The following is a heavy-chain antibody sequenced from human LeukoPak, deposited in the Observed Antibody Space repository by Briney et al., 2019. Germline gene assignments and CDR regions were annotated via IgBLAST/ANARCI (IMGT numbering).Heavy chain of an antibody. CDR2: ISSSSSTI. CDR3: ARGATVTTTSAFDF. D-gene: IGHD4-17*01. Sequence: GGSLRLSCAASGFTFSDYSMNWVRQAPGKGLEWVSYISSSSSTIYYADSAKGRFTISRDSAKNSLYLQMNSLRAEDTAVYYCARGATVTTTSAFDFWGQGTMVTVSS. J-gene: IGHJ3*01. CDR1: GFTFSDYS. V-gene: IGHV3-48*01.